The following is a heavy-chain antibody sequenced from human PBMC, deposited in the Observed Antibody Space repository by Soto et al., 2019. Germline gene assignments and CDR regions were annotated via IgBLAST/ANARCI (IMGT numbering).Heavy chain of an antibody. J-gene: IGHJ6*03. D-gene: IGHD2-2*01. CDR3: AGVSFCSSTSCKYYYYYYMDV. CDR2: INHSGST. V-gene: IGHV4-34*01. Sequence: SETLSLTCAVYGGSFSGYYWSWIRQPPGKGLEWIGEINHSGSTNYNPSLKSRVTISVDTSKNQFSLKLSSVTAADTAVYYCAGVSFCSSTSCKYYYYYYMDVWGKGTTVTVSS. CDR1: GGSFSGYY.